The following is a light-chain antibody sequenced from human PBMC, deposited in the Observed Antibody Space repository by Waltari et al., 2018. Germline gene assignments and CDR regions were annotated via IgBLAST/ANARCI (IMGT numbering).Light chain of an antibody. J-gene: IGKJ1*01. CDR2: GAS. CDR3: QQYNNWPPWT. Sequence: EIVMTQSPATLSVSPGERATLSCWASQSVSSNLAWYQQKPGQAPRLLIYGASTRATGIPARFSGSGSGTDFTLTISSLQYEDFAVYYCQQYNNWPPWTFGQGTKVEIK. CDR1: QSVSSN. V-gene: IGKV3-15*01.